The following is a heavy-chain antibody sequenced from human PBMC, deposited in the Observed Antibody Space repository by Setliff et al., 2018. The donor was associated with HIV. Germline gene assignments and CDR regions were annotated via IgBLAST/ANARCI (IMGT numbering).Heavy chain of an antibody. CDR3: TRRRRGYCTSTSCLYYYMDV. CDR2: IRSKAYGGTT. CDR1: GFTFGDDA. Sequence: QPGGSLRLSCTGSGFTFGDDAMGWVRQAPGKGLEWVGFIRSKAYGGTTEYAASVEGRFTISRVDSKSIAYLQMKNLKTEDTAVYFCTRRRRGYCTSTSCLYYYMDVWGKGTTVTVLL. V-gene: IGHV3-49*04. D-gene: IGHD2-2*01. J-gene: IGHJ6*03.